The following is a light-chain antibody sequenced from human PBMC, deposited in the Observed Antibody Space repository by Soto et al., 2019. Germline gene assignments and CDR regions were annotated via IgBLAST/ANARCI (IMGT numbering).Light chain of an antibody. V-gene: IGKV3-15*01. J-gene: IGKJ1*01. CDR2: GAS. Sequence: EVVMTQSPATLSVSPGERATLSCRASQSVNANLAWYQQKPGQAPRILIHGASNRATGIPARFSGSGFGTEFILTIRGLQSEDFAVYYCQQYNTWLWTFGQGTNVGI. CDR1: QSVNAN. CDR3: QQYNTWLWT.